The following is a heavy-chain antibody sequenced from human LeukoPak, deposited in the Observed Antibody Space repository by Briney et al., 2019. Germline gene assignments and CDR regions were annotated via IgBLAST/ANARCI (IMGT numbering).Heavy chain of an antibody. J-gene: IGHJ3*02. CDR3: ARHGGESIVDMILHAFDI. D-gene: IGHD5-12*01. CDR2: IYYSGST. V-gene: IGHV4-59*08. CDR1: GGSLSSYS. Sequence: SETLSLTCSVSGGSLSSYSWSWIRQPPGKGLEWIGSIYYSGSTNYNPSLKSRVTMSVDTSKKQFSLKLSSVTAADTAVYYCARHGGESIVDMILHAFDIWGQGTMVTVSS.